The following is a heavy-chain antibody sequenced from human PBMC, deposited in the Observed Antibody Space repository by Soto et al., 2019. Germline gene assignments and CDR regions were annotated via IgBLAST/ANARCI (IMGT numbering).Heavy chain of an antibody. D-gene: IGHD6-13*01. CDR2: ISGSGSTT. V-gene: IGHV3-23*01. J-gene: IGHJ4*02. CDR1: GLTFRSYG. CDR3: AKGGVAAARGYFDY. Sequence: GGSLRLSCAASGLTFRSYGLSWVRQAPGKGLEWVSDISGSGSTTNYADSVKGRFTISRDNSNNTLFLQMNSLRAEDTAVYYCAKGGVAAARGYFDYWGQGILLTVSS.